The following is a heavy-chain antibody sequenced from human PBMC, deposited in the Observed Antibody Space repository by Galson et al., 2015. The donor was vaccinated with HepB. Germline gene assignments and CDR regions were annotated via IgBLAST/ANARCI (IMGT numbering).Heavy chain of an antibody. D-gene: IGHD4-23*01. CDR1: GYSLTELS. Sequence: SVKVSCKVSGYSLTELSMHWVRQAPGKGLEWTGGFDPEYGETFYAQKFKGRATMTEDTSIDTAYMYLSSLRSEDTAVYYCAATVGTNYFDYWGQGTLVTVSS. CDR2: FDPEYGET. J-gene: IGHJ4*02. V-gene: IGHV1-24*01. CDR3: AATVGTNYFDY.